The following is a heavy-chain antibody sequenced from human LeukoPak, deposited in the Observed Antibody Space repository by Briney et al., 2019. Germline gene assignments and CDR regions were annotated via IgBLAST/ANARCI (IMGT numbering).Heavy chain of an antibody. J-gene: IGHJ3*02. CDR2: ISWNSGSI. D-gene: IGHD3-10*01. Sequence: PGGSLRLSCAASGFTFDDYAMHWVRQAPGKGLEWVSGISWNSGSIGYADSVKGRFTISRDNAKNSLYLQMNSLRAEDTALYYCAKDMPRVGYYYGSGSYHDAFDIWGQGTMVTVSS. CDR1: GFTFDDYA. V-gene: IGHV3-9*01. CDR3: AKDMPRVGYYYGSGSYHDAFDI.